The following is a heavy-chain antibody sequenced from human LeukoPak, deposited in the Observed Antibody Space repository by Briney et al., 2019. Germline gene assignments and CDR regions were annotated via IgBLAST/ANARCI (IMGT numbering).Heavy chain of an antibody. Sequence: GGSLRLSCAASGFIFSSYAMSWVRQAPGKGLEWVSYISRSSGSSIYYADSVKGRFTISRDNAKNSLYLQMNSLRAEDTAVYYCARDSSGWYYFDYWGQGILVTVSS. J-gene: IGHJ4*02. D-gene: IGHD6-19*01. CDR2: ISRSSGSSI. CDR3: ARDSSGWYYFDY. CDR1: GFIFSSYA. V-gene: IGHV3-48*03.